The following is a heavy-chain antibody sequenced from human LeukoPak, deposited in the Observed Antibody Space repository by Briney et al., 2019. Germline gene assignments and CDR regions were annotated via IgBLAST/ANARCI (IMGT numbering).Heavy chain of an antibody. CDR2: ISSSGSTI. Sequence: GGSLRLSCAASGFTFSDYYMSWIRQAPGKGLEWVSYISSSGSTIYYADSVKGRFTISRDNAKNSLYLQMNSLRAEDTAVYYCARSGGITMIPYDAFDIWGQGTMVTVSS. CDR3: ARSGGITMIPYDAFDI. V-gene: IGHV3-11*04. D-gene: IGHD3-22*01. CDR1: GFTFSDYY. J-gene: IGHJ3*02.